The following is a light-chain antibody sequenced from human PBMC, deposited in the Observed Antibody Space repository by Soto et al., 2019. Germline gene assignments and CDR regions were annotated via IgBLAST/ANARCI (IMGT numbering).Light chain of an antibody. Sequence: QSALTQPASVSGSPGQSITISCTGTSSDVGCYNYVSWYQQHPGKSPKVMIYDDSKRPSGISNRFSGSKSGKTASLTISGLQVEDEADYYCSSYTSGSTRVVFGGGTKLTVL. CDR3: SSYTSGSTRVV. V-gene: IGLV2-14*03. CDR1: SSDVGCYNY. CDR2: DDS. J-gene: IGLJ2*01.